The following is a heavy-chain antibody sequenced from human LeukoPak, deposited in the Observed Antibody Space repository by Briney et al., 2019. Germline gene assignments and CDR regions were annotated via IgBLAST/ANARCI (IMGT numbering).Heavy chain of an antibody. J-gene: IGHJ4*02. V-gene: IGHV4-39*07. Sequence: SETLSLTCTVSGGSISSSSYYWGWIRQPPGKGLEWIGSIYYSGSTYYNPSLKSRVTISVDTSKNQFSLKLSSVTAADTAVYYCARDNWEGGDFDYWGQGTLVTVSS. CDR3: ARDNWEGGDFDY. CDR1: GGSISSSSYY. D-gene: IGHD7-27*01. CDR2: IYYSGST.